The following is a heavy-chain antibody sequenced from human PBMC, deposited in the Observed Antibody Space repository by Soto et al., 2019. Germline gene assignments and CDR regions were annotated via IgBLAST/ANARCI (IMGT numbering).Heavy chain of an antibody. CDR3: SKCCQYSWVNLDF. D-gene: IGHD1-1*01. Sequence: GGALRLSCAAYAFTFSSYATNGVRQAPGKEMEWVSSISGSGDSTYYADSVKGRFTISRDNSKNTLSLQMNSLRAEDTAVYYCSKCCQYSWVNLDFWGQGTTVTVSS. V-gene: IGHV3-23*01. J-gene: IGHJ6*02. CDR1: AFTFSSYA. CDR2: ISGSGDST.